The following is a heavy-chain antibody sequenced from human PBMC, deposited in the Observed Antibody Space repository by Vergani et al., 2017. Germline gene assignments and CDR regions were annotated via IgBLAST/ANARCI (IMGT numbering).Heavy chain of an antibody. V-gene: IGHV1-46*03. J-gene: IGHJ3*02. D-gene: IGHD3-22*01. CDR3: ARDLGDYYDSSGYSKADAFDI. CDR2: INPSGGST. Sequence: QVQLVQSGAEVTKPGASVKVSCKASGYTFTSYYMHWVRQAPGQGLEWMGIINPSGGSTSYAQKFQGRVTMTRDTSTSTVYMELRSLRSEDTAVYYCARDLGDYYDSSGYSKADAFDIWGQGTMVTVSS. CDR1: GYTFTSYY.